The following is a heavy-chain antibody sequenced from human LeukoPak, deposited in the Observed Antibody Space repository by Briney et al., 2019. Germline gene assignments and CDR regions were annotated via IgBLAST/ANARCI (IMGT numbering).Heavy chain of an antibody. Sequence: KTSETLSLTCTVSGGSISTFYWSWIRQPPGKGLEWIGYVYYSGSTYYNPSLKSRVTISVDTSKNQFSLKLSSVTAADTAVYYCAREGVTYDGSGLVDYWGQGTLVTVSS. V-gene: IGHV4-59*01. CDR2: VYYSGST. CDR3: AREGVTYDGSGLVDY. D-gene: IGHD3-22*01. J-gene: IGHJ4*02. CDR1: GGSISTFY.